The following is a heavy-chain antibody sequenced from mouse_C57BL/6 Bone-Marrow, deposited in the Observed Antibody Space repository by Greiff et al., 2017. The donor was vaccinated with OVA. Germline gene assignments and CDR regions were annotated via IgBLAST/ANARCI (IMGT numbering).Heavy chain of an antibody. V-gene: IGHV1-81*01. D-gene: IGHD2-1*01. CDR1: GYTFTSYG. Sequence: QVQLQQSGAELARPGASVKLSCKASGYTFTSYGISWVKQRTGQGLEWIGEIYPRSGNTYYNEKFKGKATLTSDKSSSTAYMELRSLTSEDSAVYFCAIYYGNYWFAYWGQGTLVTVSA. CDR3: AIYYGNYWFAY. J-gene: IGHJ3*01. CDR2: IYPRSGNT.